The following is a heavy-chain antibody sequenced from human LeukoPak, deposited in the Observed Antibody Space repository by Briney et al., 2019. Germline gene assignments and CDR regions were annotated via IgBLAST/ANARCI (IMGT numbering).Heavy chain of an antibody. CDR2: IGTAGDT. V-gene: IGHV3-13*01. Sequence: PGGSLRLSCAASGFTFSSYDMHWVRQATGKGLEWVSAIGTAGDTYYPGSVKGRFTISRDNSKNTLYLQMNSLRAEDTAVYYCAKDTYYYDSSGSPFDYWGQGTLVTVSS. J-gene: IGHJ4*02. CDR3: AKDTYYYDSSGSPFDY. D-gene: IGHD3-22*01. CDR1: GFTFSSYD.